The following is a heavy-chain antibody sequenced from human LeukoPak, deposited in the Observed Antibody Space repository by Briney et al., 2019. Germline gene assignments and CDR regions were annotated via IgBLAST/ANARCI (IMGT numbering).Heavy chain of an antibody. Sequence: GGSLRLSCAASGFTFSSYGMHWARQAPGKGLEWVAFIRYDGSNKYYADSVKGRFTISRDNSKNTLYLQMNSLRAEDTAVYYCAKALHDYGDYIDAFDIWGQGTMVTVSS. CDR1: GFTFSSYG. V-gene: IGHV3-30*02. D-gene: IGHD4-17*01. CDR3: AKALHDYGDYIDAFDI. CDR2: IRYDGSNK. J-gene: IGHJ3*02.